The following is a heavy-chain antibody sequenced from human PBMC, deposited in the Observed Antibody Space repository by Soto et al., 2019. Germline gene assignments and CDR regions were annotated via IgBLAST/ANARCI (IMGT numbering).Heavy chain of an antibody. CDR1: GYTFTSYY. Sequence: ASVKVSXKASGYTFTSYYMHWVRQAPGQGLEWMGIINPSGGSTSYAQKFQGRVTMTRDTSTSTVYMELSSLRSEDTAVYYCAIGYCSGGSCYALPPDAFDIWGQGTMVTVSS. CDR3: AIGYCSGGSCYALPPDAFDI. V-gene: IGHV1-46*03. D-gene: IGHD2-15*01. J-gene: IGHJ3*02. CDR2: INPSGGST.